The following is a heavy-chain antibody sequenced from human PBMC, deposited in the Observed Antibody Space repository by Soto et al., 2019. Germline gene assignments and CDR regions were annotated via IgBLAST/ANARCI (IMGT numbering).Heavy chain of an antibody. J-gene: IGHJ4*02. CDR1: DFTFSSYR. CDR2: INTDGSIT. CDR3: ARQGATGLDY. Sequence: EVQLVESGGGLVQPGGSLRLSCAAADFTFSSYRMHWVRQAPGKGLVWVSFINTDGSITGYADSVKGRFTISRDNAKNTRYLQISTLRAQGTALYNTARQGATGLDYWGQGTLVTVSS. V-gene: IGHV3-74*01.